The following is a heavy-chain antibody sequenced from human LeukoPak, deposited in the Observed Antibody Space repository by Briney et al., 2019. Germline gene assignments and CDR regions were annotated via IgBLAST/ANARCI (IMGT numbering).Heavy chain of an antibody. D-gene: IGHD3-16*02. CDR3: AKALEFDY. CDR1: GFTFSSYG. Sequence: GRSLRLSCAASGFTFSSYGMHWVRQAPGKGLEWVAVISYDGSNKYYADSVKGRFTISRDNSKNTLYLQMNSLRAEDTAVYCCAKALEFDYWGQGTLVTVSS. CDR2: ISYDGSNK. J-gene: IGHJ4*02. V-gene: IGHV3-30*18.